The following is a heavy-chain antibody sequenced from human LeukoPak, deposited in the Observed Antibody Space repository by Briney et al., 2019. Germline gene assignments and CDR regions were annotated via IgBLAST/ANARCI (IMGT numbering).Heavy chain of an antibody. Sequence: SVKVSCKASGYTFTGYYMHWVRQAPGQGLEWMGRIIPILGIANYAQKFQGRVTITADKSTSTAYMELSSLRSEDTAVYYCARSTGGGDWFDPWGQGTLVTVSS. CDR2: IIPILGIA. V-gene: IGHV1-69*02. J-gene: IGHJ5*02. CDR3: ARSTGGGDWFDP. D-gene: IGHD7-27*01. CDR1: GYTFTGYY.